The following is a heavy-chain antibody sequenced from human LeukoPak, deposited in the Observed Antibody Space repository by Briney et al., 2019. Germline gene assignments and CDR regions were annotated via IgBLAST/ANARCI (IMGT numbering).Heavy chain of an antibody. D-gene: IGHD2-2*02. J-gene: IGHJ4*02. Sequence: PGGSLRLSCAAAGFTFDRYTMHWVRQPPGKGLEWVSLINWDGGTTYYADSVKGRFTISRDNNKNSLYLQMNSLRTEDTALYYCAKDIGCSSTTCYIDSWGQGTLVTVPS. CDR2: INWDGGTT. CDR1: GFTFDRYT. V-gene: IGHV3-43*01. CDR3: AKDIGCSSTTCYIDS.